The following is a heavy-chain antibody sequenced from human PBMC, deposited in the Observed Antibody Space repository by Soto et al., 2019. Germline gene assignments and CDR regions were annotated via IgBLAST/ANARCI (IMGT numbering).Heavy chain of an antibody. D-gene: IGHD3-10*01. CDR2: LSYAGDT. Sequence: GVSPRLSFAASDFTLSTYYMHWVRQATGKGLEWVAGLSYAGDTYYPGSVKGRFTVSRESAKNSLYLQMNSLTAGDTAVYYCAKGLHSASGYYYMDVWGKGTTVTVSS. V-gene: IGHV3-13*01. CDR1: DFTLSTYY. J-gene: IGHJ6*03. CDR3: AKGLHSASGYYYMDV.